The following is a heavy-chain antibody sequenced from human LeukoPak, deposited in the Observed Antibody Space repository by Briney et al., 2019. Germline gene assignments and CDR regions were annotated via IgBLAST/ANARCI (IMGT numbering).Heavy chain of an antibody. CDR3: ARDRDDFWSGSPDY. CDR2: ISSSSSTI. V-gene: IGHV3-48*01. CDR1: GLTFSSYS. D-gene: IGHD3-3*01. Sequence: SGGSLRLSCAASGLTFSSYSMIGVRQAPGKGLEWVSYISSSSSTIYYADSVKGRFTISRVNAKNSLYLLMSSLRAEDTALYYCARDRDDFWSGSPDYWGQGTLVTVSS. J-gene: IGHJ4*02.